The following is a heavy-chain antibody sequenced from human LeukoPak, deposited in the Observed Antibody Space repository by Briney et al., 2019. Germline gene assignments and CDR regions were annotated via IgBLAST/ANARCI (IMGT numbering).Heavy chain of an antibody. V-gene: IGHV4-34*01. Sequence: PSETLSLTCAVYGGSFSGYYWSWIRQPPGKGLEWIGEINHSGSTNYNPSLKSRVTISVDTSENQFSLTLNSVTAADTAVYYCAGSRGGYGDYGSWFDPWGQGILVTVSS. D-gene: IGHD3-16*01. CDR1: GGSFSGYY. J-gene: IGHJ5*02. CDR3: AGSRGGYGDYGSWFDP. CDR2: INHSGST.